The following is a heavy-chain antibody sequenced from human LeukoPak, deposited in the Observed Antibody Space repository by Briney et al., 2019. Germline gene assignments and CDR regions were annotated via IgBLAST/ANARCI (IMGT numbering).Heavy chain of an antibody. CDR2: IYYSGST. D-gene: IGHD5-12*01. CDR3: ARDYGGYACFDY. V-gene: IGHV4-39*07. J-gene: IGHJ4*02. CDR1: GGSISSNSYY. Sequence: PSETLSLTCTVSGGSISSNSYYWGWIRQPPGKGLKWIGSIYYSGSTYYNPSLKSRVTISVDTSKNQFSLKLSSVTAADTAVYYCARDYGGYACFDYWGQGTLVTVSS.